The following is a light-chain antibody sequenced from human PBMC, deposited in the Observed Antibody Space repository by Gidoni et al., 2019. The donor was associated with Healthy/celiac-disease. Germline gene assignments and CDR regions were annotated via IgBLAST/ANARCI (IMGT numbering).Light chain of an antibody. Sequence: IQLTQSPSFLSASVGDRVTITCRASQGISSYLAWYQQKPGKAPKLLIYAASTLQSGVPSRFSGSGSGTEFTLTSSSLQPEDFATYYCQQLNSYPRTFGGGTKVEIK. CDR1: QGISSY. CDR2: AAS. CDR3: QQLNSYPRT. V-gene: IGKV1-9*01. J-gene: IGKJ4*01.